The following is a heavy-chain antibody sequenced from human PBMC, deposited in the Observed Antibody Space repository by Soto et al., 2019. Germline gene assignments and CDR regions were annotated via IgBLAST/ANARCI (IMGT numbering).Heavy chain of an antibody. CDR3: AHIGSPYGDYDDPYFQH. D-gene: IGHD4-17*01. CDR1: GFSLSTSGVG. V-gene: IGHV2-5*02. CDR2: IYCDDDK. Sequence: QITLKESGPTLVKPTQTLTLTCTFSGFSLSTSGVGVGWIRQPPGKALEWLALIYCDDDKRYSPSLKSRLTITKDTSKNQVVLTMTNMDPVDTATSYCAHIGSPYGDYDDPYFQHWGQGTLVTVSS. J-gene: IGHJ1*01.